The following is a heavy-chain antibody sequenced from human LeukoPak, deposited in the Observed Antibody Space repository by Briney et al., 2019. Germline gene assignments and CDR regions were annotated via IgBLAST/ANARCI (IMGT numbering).Heavy chain of an antibody. J-gene: IGHJ4*02. D-gene: IGHD2-15*01. V-gene: IGHV3-30-3*01. CDR1: GFTFSNYA. CDR2: ISYDGSNK. CDR3: ARDGDCSGGSCYQLGDY. Sequence: GGSLRLSCAASGFTFSNYAMHWVRQAPGKGLEWVAVISYDGSNKYYTDSVKGRFTISRDNSKNTLYLQTNSLRAEDTAVYYCARDGDCSGGSCYQLGDYWGQGTLVTVSS.